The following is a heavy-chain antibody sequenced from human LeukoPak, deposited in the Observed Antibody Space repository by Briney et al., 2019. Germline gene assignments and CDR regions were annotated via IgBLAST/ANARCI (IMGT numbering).Heavy chain of an antibody. V-gene: IGHV3-21*01. D-gene: IGHD3-10*01. J-gene: IGHJ5*02. CDR1: GFPFSSYS. CDR3: ARGPDYYGSGSYPNWFDP. CDR2: ISSSSRYI. Sequence: GGSLRLSSAASGFPFSSYSMNLVRQAPREGLEGVSSISSSSRYIYYADSVKGRFTISRDNANNSLYLQMNSLRAEDTAGYYGARGPDYYGSGSYPNWFDPWGQGTLVTVSS.